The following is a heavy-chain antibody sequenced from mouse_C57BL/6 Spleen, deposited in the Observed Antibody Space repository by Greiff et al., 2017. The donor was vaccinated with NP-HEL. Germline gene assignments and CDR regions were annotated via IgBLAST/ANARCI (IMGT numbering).Heavy chain of an antibody. D-gene: IGHD2-3*01. Sequence: VKLQESGAELVRPGTSVKVSCKASGYAFTNYLIEWVKQRPGQGLEWIGVINPGSGGTNYNEKFKGKATLTADKSSSTAYMQLSSLTSEDSAVYFCARDGYYSYYAMDYWGQGTSVTVSS. CDR2: INPGSGGT. CDR3: ARDGYYSYYAMDY. V-gene: IGHV1-54*01. CDR1: GYAFTNYL. J-gene: IGHJ4*01.